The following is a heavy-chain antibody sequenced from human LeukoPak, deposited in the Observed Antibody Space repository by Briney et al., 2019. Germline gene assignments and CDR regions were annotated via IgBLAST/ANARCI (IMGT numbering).Heavy chain of an antibody. CDR3: ARVWYSSGWPLDY. J-gene: IGHJ4*02. CDR1: GGSISSYY. D-gene: IGHD6-19*01. Sequence: SETLSLTCTVSGGSISSYYWSWIRQPPGKGLEWIGEINHSGSTNYNPSLKSRVTISVDTSKNQFSLKLSSVTAADTAVYYCARVWYSSGWPLDYWGQGTLVTVSS. CDR2: INHSGST. V-gene: IGHV4-34*01.